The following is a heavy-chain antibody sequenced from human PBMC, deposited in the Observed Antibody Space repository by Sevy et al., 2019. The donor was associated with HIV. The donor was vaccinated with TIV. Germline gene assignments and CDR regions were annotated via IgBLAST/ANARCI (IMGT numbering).Heavy chain of an antibody. CDR3: AREVLYGSGGYYPFNWFDP. Sequence: ASVKVSCKASGYTFTSYDINWVRQATGQGLEWMGWMNPNSGNTGYAQKFQGRVTITRNTSISTAYMELGSLRFEDTAVYYCAREVLYGSGGYYPFNWFDPWGQGTLVTVSS. V-gene: IGHV1-8*03. J-gene: IGHJ5*02. D-gene: IGHD3-10*01. CDR2: MNPNSGNT. CDR1: GYTFTSYD.